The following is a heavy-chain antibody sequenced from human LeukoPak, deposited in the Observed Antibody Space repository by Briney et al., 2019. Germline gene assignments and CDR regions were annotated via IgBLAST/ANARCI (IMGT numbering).Heavy chain of an antibody. V-gene: IGHV1-2*02. CDR1: GYTFTGYY. CDR3: ARVRNIAAADFDY. Sequence: ASVKVSCQASGYTFTGYYMHWVRQAPGQGLEWMGWINPNSGGTNYAQKFQGRVTMTRDTSISTAYMELSRLRSDDTAVYYCARVRNIAAADFDYWGQGTLVTVSS. J-gene: IGHJ4*02. D-gene: IGHD6-13*01. CDR2: INPNSGGT.